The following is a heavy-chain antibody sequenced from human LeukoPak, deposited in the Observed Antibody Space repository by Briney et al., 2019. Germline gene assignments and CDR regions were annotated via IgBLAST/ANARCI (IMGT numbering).Heavy chain of an antibody. D-gene: IGHD2-2*01. V-gene: IGHV4-30-2*01. CDR1: GGSISSGGYY. CDR2: IYHSGST. Sequence: SETLSLTCTVSGGSISSGGYYWSWIRQPPGKGLEWIGYIYHSGSTYYNPSLKSRVTISVDRSKNQFSLKLSSVTAADTAVYYCARGNIVVVPAAIDYWGQGTLVTVSS. J-gene: IGHJ4*02. CDR3: ARGNIVVVPAAIDY.